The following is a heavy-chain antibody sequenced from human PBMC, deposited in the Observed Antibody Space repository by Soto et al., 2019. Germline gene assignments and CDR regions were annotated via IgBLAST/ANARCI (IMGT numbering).Heavy chain of an antibody. J-gene: IGHJ4*02. CDR2: IYYSGST. D-gene: IGHD5-18*01. Sequence: QVQLQESGPGLVKPSETLSLTCTVSGGSISSYYWSWIRQPPGKGLEWIGYIYYSGSTNYHPSLKSRVTISVDTSNIQISLKLSSVTAADTAVYYCARRYGSCFDYWGQETLVTVYS. V-gene: IGHV4-59*08. CDR3: ARRYGSCFDY. CDR1: GGSISSYY.